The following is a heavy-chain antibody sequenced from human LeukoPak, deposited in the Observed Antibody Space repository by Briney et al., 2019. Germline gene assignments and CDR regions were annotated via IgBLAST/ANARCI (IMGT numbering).Heavy chain of an antibody. Sequence: GRSLRLSCAASGFTFDDYAMHWVRQAPGKGLEWVSGISWNSGDIGYADSVKGRFTISRDNAKDSLYLQMNSLRAEDTALYYCAKSLSWGFDSWGQGTLVTVSS. CDR2: ISWNSGDI. V-gene: IGHV3-9*01. CDR3: AKSLSWGFDS. J-gene: IGHJ4*02. D-gene: IGHD7-27*01. CDR1: GFTFDDYA.